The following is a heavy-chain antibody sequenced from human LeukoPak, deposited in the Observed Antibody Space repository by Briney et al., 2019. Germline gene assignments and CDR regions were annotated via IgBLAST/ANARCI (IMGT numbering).Heavy chain of an antibody. V-gene: IGHV4-59*01. Sequence: SETLSLTCTVSGGSISSYYWSWIRQPPGKGLEWIGYIYYSGSTNCNPPLKSRVTISVDTSKNQFSLKLSSVTAADTAVYYCARDSGSGRTFDYWGQGTLVTVSS. CDR3: ARDSGSGRTFDY. D-gene: IGHD3-10*01. CDR1: GGSISSYY. J-gene: IGHJ4*02. CDR2: IYYSGST.